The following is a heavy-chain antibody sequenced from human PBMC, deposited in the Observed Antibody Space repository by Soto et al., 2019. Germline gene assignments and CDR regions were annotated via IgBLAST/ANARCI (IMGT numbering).Heavy chain of an antibody. Sequence: PGGSLRLSCTGSGFTFGDYAMSWVRRAPGKGLEWIGYVYHSGHTNYNPSLKSRVTVSLDTYKNRFSLKVNSVTAADTAMYYCAGMRTGSQGGGMDVWGQGTTVTVSS. J-gene: IGHJ6*02. CDR2: VYHSGHT. D-gene: IGHD1-1*01. CDR3: AGMRTGSQGGGMDV. CDR1: GFTFGDYA. V-gene: IGHV4-59*01.